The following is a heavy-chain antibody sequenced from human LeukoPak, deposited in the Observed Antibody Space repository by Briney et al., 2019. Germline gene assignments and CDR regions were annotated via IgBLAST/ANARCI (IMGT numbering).Heavy chain of an antibody. CDR2: ISGSGTTT. CDR1: GFTLKNKA. V-gene: IGHV3-23*01. J-gene: IGHJ4*02. CDR3: AKDSDISAFFDY. D-gene: IGHD2-15*01. Sequence: GGSPTLSCTASGFTLKNKAINSVRQPPGKGRESGSRISGSGTTTAYADSVKGRFTASRDHSKNTVYLQMTSLRAEDTAIYYCAKDSDISAFFDYWGQGDPVTVSS.